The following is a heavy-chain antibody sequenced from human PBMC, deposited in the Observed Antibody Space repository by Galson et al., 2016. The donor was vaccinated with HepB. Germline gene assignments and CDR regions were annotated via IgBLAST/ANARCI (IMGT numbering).Heavy chain of an antibody. Sequence: SLRLSCAASGFTFSNYAMTWVRQAPGKGLEWVSTVSGSGGSTFYADSVKGRFTISRDNSKNTLYLQMDILRAEDTAVYYCAKDRWGAVAGVGVGDYWGQGTLVSVSS. CDR2: VSGSGGST. CDR1: GFTFSNYA. CDR3: AKDRWGAVAGVGVGDY. V-gene: IGHV3-23*01. D-gene: IGHD6-19*01. J-gene: IGHJ4*02.